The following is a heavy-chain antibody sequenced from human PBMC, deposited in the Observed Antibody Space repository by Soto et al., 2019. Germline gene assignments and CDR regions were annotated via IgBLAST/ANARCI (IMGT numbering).Heavy chain of an antibody. J-gene: IGHJ2*01. CDR2: IYYSGST. Sequence: QLQLQESGPGLVKPSETLSLTCTVSGGSISGSSYYWGWIRQPPGKGLEWIGSIYYSGSTYYNPSLKSRVTISVDTSKNQFSLKLSSVTAADTAVYYCASRDDPPPVTRDHWYFDLWGRGTLVTVSS. V-gene: IGHV4-39*01. CDR3: ASRDDPPPVTRDHWYFDL. D-gene: IGHD4-17*01. CDR1: GGSISGSSYY.